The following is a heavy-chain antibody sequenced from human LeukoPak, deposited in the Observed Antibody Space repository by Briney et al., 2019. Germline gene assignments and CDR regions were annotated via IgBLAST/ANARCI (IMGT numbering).Heavy chain of an antibody. CDR2: IHPEGNEK. Sequence: QPGGSLRLSRAVSGFSFTNFWMSWVRQAPGRGLEWVANIHPEGNEKYHVESVKGRFTISRDNTKNLLFLQMNGLRVEDTAVYYCARGDAFSGDHWGQGTLVTVSS. CDR3: ARGDAFSGDH. CDR1: GFSFTNFW. J-gene: IGHJ4*02. V-gene: IGHV3-7*04.